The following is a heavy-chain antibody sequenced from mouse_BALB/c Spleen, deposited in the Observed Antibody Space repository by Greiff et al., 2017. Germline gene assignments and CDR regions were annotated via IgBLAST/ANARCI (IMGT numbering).Heavy chain of an antibody. CDR3: AIRRGY. Sequence: EVKLQESGPGLVKPSQSLSLTCTVTGYSITSDYAWNWIRQFPGNKLEWMGYISYSGSTSYNPSLKSRISITRDTSKNQFFLQLNSVTTEDTATYYCAIRRGYWGQGTLVTVSA. CDR1: GYSITSDYA. D-gene: IGHD2-12*01. V-gene: IGHV3-2*02. CDR2: ISYSGST. J-gene: IGHJ3*01.